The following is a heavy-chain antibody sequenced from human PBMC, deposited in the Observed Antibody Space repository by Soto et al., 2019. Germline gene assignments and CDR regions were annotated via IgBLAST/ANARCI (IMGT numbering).Heavy chain of an antibody. CDR2: INRKSGGT. D-gene: IGHD3-22*01. Sequence: ASVKVSSEASGYSFTDYHIHWVRQAPGQGLEWLGRINRKSGGTSTAQKFQDRVTLTRDTSTNRVYMELRDLRYDDTAVYYCARDGVSIVSASHYSMDVWRQRSTVTVSS. V-gene: IGHV1-2*06. CDR1: GYSFTDYH. CDR3: ARDGVSIVSASHYSMDV. J-gene: IGHJ6*02.